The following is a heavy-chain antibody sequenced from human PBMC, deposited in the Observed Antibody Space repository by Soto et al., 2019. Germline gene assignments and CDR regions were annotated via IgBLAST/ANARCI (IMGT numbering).Heavy chain of an antibody. D-gene: IGHD3-10*01. CDR1: GYTFTSYG. V-gene: IGHV1-18*01. Sequence: QVQLVQSGAEVKKHGASVKVSCKASGYTFTSYGISWVRQAPGQGLEWMGWISAYNGNTNYAQKLQGRVTMTTVTSTSTAYIELRTLRSADTVVYYCVRNNLSAAESGGILDYWGQGTLVTVSS. CDR3: VRNNLSAAESGGILDY. J-gene: IGHJ4*02. CDR2: ISAYNGNT.